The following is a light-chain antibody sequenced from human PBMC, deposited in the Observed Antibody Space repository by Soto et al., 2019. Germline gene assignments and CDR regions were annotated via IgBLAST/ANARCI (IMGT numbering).Light chain of an antibody. CDR2: GAS. V-gene: IGKV3-15*01. Sequence: VMTQSPPTLSVSPGERATLSCRASQSVSTDLAWYQQKPGQAPRLLIYGASTRATDVPARFSGGGSGTEFTITISSLHSEDVAIYYCQQYNDSPPITFGPGTKVDIK. CDR1: QSVSTD. J-gene: IGKJ3*01. CDR3: QQYNDSPPIT.